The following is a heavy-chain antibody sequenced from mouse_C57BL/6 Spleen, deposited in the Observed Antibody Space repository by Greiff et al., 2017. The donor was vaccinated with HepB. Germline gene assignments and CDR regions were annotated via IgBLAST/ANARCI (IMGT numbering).Heavy chain of an antibody. CDR2: IYPGDGDT. V-gene: IGHV1-82*01. CDR1: GYAFSSSW. CDR3: AREDYGSTHFDY. J-gene: IGHJ2*01. Sequence: VQLQQSGPELVKPGASVKISCKASGYAFSSSWMNWVKQRPGKGLEWIGRIYPGDGDTNYNGKFKGKATLTADKSSSTAYMQLSSLTSEDSAVYFCAREDYGSTHFDYWGQGTTLTVSS. D-gene: IGHD1-1*01.